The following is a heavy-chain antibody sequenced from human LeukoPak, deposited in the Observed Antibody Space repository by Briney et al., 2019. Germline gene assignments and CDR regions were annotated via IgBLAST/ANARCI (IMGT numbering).Heavy chain of an antibody. V-gene: IGHV1-69*04. CDR1: GGTFSSYA. CDR3: ARLTMVRGVIIDPGGDYYYYGMDV. CDR2: IIPILGIA. Sequence: SVKVSCKASGGTFSSYAISWVRQAPGQGLEWMGRIIPILGIANYAQKFQGRVTITADKSTSTAYMELSSLRSEDTAVYYCARLTMVRGVIIDPGGDYYYYGMDVWGQGTTVTVSS. D-gene: IGHD3-10*01. J-gene: IGHJ6*02.